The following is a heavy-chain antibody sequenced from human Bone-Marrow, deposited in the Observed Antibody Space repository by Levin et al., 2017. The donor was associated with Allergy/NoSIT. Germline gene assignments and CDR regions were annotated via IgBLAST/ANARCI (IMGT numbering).Heavy chain of an antibody. D-gene: IGHD3-10*01. J-gene: IGHJ4*02. Sequence: SCAASGFTFSSYAMHWVRQAPGKGLEWVAVISYDGSNKYYADSVKGRFTISRDNSKNTLYLQMNSLRAEDTAVYYCAAITMVQGVITPVDYWGQGTLVTVSS. CDR2: ISYDGSNK. V-gene: IGHV3-30-3*01. CDR3: AAITMVQGVITPVDY. CDR1: GFTFSSYA.